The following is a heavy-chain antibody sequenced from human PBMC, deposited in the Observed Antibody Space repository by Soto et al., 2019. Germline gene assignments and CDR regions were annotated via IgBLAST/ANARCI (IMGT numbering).Heavy chain of an antibody. CDR3: ARDSVHYFDY. CDR1: GASISSGDYY. D-gene: IGHD3-10*01. J-gene: IGHJ4*02. Sequence: TLSRTCPVSGASISSGDYYWSWIRQPPGKGLEWIGYIYYSWSTYYNPSLKSRVTISVDTSKNQFSLKLSSVTAADTDVYYCARDSVHYFDYWGQGTLVTVYS. V-gene: IGHV4-30-4*01. CDR2: IYYSWST.